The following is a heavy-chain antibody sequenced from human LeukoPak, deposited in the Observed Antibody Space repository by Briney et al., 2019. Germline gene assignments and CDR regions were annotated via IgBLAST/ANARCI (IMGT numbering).Heavy chain of an antibody. CDR2: INWNGGST. CDR3: ARDGGDIVLMVYATYYFDY. D-gene: IGHD2-8*01. CDR1: GFTFDDYG. J-gene: IGHJ4*02. Sequence: GGSLRLSCAASGFTFDDYGMSWVRHAPGKGLEWVSGINWNGGSTGYADSVKGRFTISRDNAKNSLYLQMNSLRAEDTAVYYCARDGGDIVLMVYATYYFDYWGQGTLVTVSS. V-gene: IGHV3-20*04.